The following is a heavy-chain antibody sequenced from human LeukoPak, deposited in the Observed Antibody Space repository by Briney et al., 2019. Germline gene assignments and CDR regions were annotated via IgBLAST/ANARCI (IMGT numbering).Heavy chain of an antibody. V-gene: IGHV4-4*07. J-gene: IGHJ6*03. CDR2: IYTSGST. CDR1: GGSISTYY. D-gene: IGHD5-12*01. Sequence: SETLSLTCTVSGGSISTYYWSWIRQPAGKGLEWIGRIYTSGSTNYNPSLKSRVTMSVDTSKNQFSLKLSSVTAADTAVYYCARGRYSGYDLYYYYYYMDVWGKGTTVTISS. CDR3: ARGRYSGYDLYYYYYYMDV.